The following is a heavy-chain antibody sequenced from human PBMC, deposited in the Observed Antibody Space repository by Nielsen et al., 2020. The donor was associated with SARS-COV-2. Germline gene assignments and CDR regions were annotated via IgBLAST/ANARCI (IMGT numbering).Heavy chain of an antibody. CDR3: VKWVQLDLGYYYHGMDV. CDR1: GFSLSLYV. Sequence: GESLKISCETSGFSLSLYVMNWVRQAPGKGLAWVAQINSDGTRTTYADSVKGRFTISRDNSKNTLYLQMNSLRVEDTAVYYCVKWVQLDLGYYYHGMDVWGQGTTVTVSS. V-gene: IGHV3-74*03. D-gene: IGHD6-6*01. CDR2: INSDGTRT. J-gene: IGHJ6*02.